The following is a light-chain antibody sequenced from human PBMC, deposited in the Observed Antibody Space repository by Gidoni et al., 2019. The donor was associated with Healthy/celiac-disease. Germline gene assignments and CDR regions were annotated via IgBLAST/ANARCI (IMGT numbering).Light chain of an antibody. Sequence: DIQMTQSPSTLSASVGDRVTLTCRASQSISSWLAWYQQKPWKAPKLLIYDASSLESGVPSRFSGSGSGTEFTLTISSLQPDDFATYYCQQYNSYSPAFGGGTKVEIK. CDR1: QSISSW. CDR2: DAS. V-gene: IGKV1-5*01. J-gene: IGKJ4*01. CDR3: QQYNSYSPA.